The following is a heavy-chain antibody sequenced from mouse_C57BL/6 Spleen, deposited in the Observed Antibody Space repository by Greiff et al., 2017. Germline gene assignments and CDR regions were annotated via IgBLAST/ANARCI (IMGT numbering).Heavy chain of an antibody. D-gene: IGHD1-1*01. CDR3: ARVAGSSYYAMDY. Sequence: EVKLMESGPGLVKPSQSLSLPSSVTGYSIPSGYYWNWIRQFPGNKLEWMGYISYDGSNNYNPSLKNRISITRDTSKNQFFLKLNSVTTEDTATYYCARVAGSSYYAMDYWGQGTSVTVSS. V-gene: IGHV3-6*01. CDR1: GYSIPSGYY. CDR2: ISYDGSN. J-gene: IGHJ4*01.